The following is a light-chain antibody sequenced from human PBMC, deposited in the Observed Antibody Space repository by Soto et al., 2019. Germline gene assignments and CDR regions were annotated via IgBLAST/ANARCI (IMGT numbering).Light chain of an antibody. CDR3: QQFDIWPYS. V-gene: IGKV3-15*01. Sequence: EIVLTQSPATLSASPGESTTLSCRASQSVSSNLAWYQQKPGQAPRLLIYDASTRATGIPARFSGSGSGTEFTLTISSLQSEDFAVYYCQQFDIWPYSFGPGTKLDIK. J-gene: IGKJ3*01. CDR2: DAS. CDR1: QSVSSN.